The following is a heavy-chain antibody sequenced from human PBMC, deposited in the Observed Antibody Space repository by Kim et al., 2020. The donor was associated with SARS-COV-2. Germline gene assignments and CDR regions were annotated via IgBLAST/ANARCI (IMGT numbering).Heavy chain of an antibody. D-gene: IGHD6-13*01. Sequence: SGPTLVNPTQTLTLTCTFSGFSLSTSGMCVSWIRQPPGKALEWLARIDWDDDKYYSTSLKTRLTISKDTSKNQVVLTMTNMDPVDTATYYCARRGAAAAYVDYWGQGTLVTVSS. V-gene: IGHV2-70*11. CDR3: ARRGAAAAYVDY. J-gene: IGHJ4*02. CDR2: IDWDDDK. CDR1: GFSLSTSGMC.